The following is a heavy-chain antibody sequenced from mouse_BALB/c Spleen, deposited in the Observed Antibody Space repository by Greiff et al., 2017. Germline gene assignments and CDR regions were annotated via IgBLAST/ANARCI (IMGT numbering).Heavy chain of an antibody. CDR1: GYSITSDYA. Sequence: EVQLVESGPGLVKPSQFLSLTCTVTGYSITSDYAWNWIRQFPGNKLEWMGYISYSGSTSYNPSLKSRISITRDTSKNQFFLQLNSVTTEDTATYYCAMGDYGGFAYWGQGTLVTVSA. CDR2: ISYSGST. J-gene: IGHJ3*01. D-gene: IGHD2-4*01. V-gene: IGHV3-2*02. CDR3: AMGDYGGFAY.